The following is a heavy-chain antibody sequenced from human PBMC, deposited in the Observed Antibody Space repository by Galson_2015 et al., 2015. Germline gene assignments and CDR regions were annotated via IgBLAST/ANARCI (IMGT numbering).Heavy chain of an antibody. D-gene: IGHD6-13*01. V-gene: IGHV3-48*03. CDR3: ARKRGSSWGDDAFDI. J-gene: IGHJ3*02. CDR1: GFTFSSYE. Sequence: SLRLSCAASGFTFSSYEMNWVRQAPGKGLEWVSYISSSGNTIYYADSVKGRFTISRDNAKNSLYLQMNSLRAEDTAVYYCARKRGSSWGDDAFDIWGQGTMVTVSS. CDR2: ISSSGNTI.